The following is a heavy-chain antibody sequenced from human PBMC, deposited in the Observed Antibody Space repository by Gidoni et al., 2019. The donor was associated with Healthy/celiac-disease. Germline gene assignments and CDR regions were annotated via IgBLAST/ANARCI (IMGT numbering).Heavy chain of an antibody. CDR1: GFTFSSYG. Sequence: QVQLVESGGGVVQPGRSLRLSCAASGFTFSSYGMHWVRQAPGKGLEWVAVISYDGSNKYYADSVKGRFTISRDNSKNTLYLQMNSLRAEDTAVYYCAKDQYAAYCGGDCYEHDYWGQGTLVTVSS. CDR2: ISYDGSNK. V-gene: IGHV3-30*18. J-gene: IGHJ4*02. CDR3: AKDQYAAYCGGDCYEHDY. D-gene: IGHD2-21*02.